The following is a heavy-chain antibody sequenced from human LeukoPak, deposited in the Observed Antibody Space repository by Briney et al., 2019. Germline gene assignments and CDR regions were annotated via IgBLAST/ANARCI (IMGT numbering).Heavy chain of an antibody. J-gene: IGHJ4*02. CDR2: INWNGGST. V-gene: IGHV3-20*04. Sequence: GGSLRLSCAASGFTFSSYGISWVRQAPGKGLEWVSGINWNGGSTGYADSVKGRFTISRDNAKNSLYLQMNSLRAEDTALYYCAREIYRKATLYDYWGQGTLVTVSS. CDR3: AREIYRKATLYDY. CDR1: GFTFSSYG. D-gene: IGHD1-26*01.